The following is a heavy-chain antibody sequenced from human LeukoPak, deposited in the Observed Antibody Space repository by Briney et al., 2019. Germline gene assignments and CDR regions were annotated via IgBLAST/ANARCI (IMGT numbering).Heavy chain of an antibody. J-gene: IGHJ3*02. CDR2: IYYSGST. D-gene: IGHD2-15*01. CDR3: ARDNVGAFDI. CDR1: GGSISSYY. V-gene: IGHV4-59*01. Sequence: PSETLSLTCTGSGGSISSYYWSWIRQPPGKGLEWRGYIYYSGSTNYNPSLRSRVTISVDTSKNQFSLKLTSVTAADTAIYYCARDNVGAFDIWGQGTMVTVSS.